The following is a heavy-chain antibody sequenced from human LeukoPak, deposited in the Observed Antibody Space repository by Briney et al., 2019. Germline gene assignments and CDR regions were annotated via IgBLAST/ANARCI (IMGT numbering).Heavy chain of an antibody. V-gene: IGHV5-51*01. D-gene: IGHD3-22*01. Sequence: GESLKISCKGSGNSFTSYWIGWVRQMPGKGLEWMGIIYPGDSDTRYSPSFQGQVTISADKSISTAYLQWSSLKASDTAMYYCARRVTYYYDSSGYYYYYYMDVWGKGTTVTVSS. J-gene: IGHJ6*03. CDR1: GNSFTSYW. CDR3: ARRVTYYYDSSGYYYYYYMDV. CDR2: IYPGDSDT.